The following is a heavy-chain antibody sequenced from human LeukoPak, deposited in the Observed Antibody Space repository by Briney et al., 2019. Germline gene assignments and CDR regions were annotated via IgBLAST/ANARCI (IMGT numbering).Heavy chain of an antibody. V-gene: IGHV4-59*08. CDR3: ARTYCSGGSCHFDY. D-gene: IGHD2-15*01. CDR2: IFYSGTT. Sequence: PSETLSLTCTVSGGSIRSYYWSWIRQPPGKGLEWVGYIFYSGTTDSNPSFKSRVTLSVDTSKNPFSLKLSSVAAADKAVYYCARTYCSGGSCHFDYWGQGTLVTVSS. CDR1: GGSIRSYY. J-gene: IGHJ4*02.